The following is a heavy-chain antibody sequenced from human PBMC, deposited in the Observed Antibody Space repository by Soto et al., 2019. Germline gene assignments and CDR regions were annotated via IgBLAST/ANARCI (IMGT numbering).Heavy chain of an antibody. Sequence: ASETLSLTCTVSGDSIGRGGYYWTWIRQHPGKGLEWIAYIYTTGSTYYNPSLKSRVGISVDTSKNQFSLKLSSVTAADTAVYYCARGIPVSGSFDYWGQGTLVTVS. V-gene: IGHV4-31*03. CDR2: IYTTGST. CDR1: GDSIGRGGYY. CDR3: ARGIPVSGSFDY. D-gene: IGHD6-19*01. J-gene: IGHJ4*02.